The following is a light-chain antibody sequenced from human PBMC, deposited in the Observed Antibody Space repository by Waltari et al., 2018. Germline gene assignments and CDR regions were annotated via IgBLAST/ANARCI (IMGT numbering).Light chain of an antibody. CDR3: QHYYNTPWT. J-gene: IGKJ1*01. Sequence: IQMTQSPSSLSASVGDRVTITCRASQGISNDLAWYQQKPGETPKFLIYEASSLQSGIPSRFSGSGSGTDFTLTISSLQSEDFATYYCQHYYNTPWTFGQGTKVEIK. CDR1: QGISND. CDR2: EAS. V-gene: IGKV1-NL1*01.